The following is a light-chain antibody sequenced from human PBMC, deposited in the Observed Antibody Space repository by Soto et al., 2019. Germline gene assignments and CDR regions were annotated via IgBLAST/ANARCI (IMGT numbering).Light chain of an antibody. CDR1: QSFRGL. J-gene: IGKJ5*01. CDR3: QQRHMWPIT. V-gene: IGKV3-11*01. Sequence: EVVLTQSPVTLSLSPGERATLSCRASQSFRGLLAWYQQKPGQAPRLLIYDAYNRATGIPPRFSGSGSGTDFTLTISSLEPEDSAVYYCQQRHMWPITFGHGTRLEI. CDR2: DAY.